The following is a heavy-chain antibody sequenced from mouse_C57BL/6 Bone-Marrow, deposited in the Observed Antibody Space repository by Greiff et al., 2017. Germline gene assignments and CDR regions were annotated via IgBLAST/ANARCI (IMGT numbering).Heavy chain of an antibody. Sequence: EVQLQQSGPELVKPGASVKISCKASGYTFTDYYMNWVKQSHGKSLEWIGDINPKNGGTSYNQKFKGKATLTVDTSSNTAYLQLSSLTSEDTAIYYCARCSFYYAMDYWGQGTSVTVSS. D-gene: IGHD1-1*01. CDR2: INPKNGGT. V-gene: IGHV1-26*01. J-gene: IGHJ4*01. CDR1: GYTFTDYY. CDR3: ARCSFYYAMDY.